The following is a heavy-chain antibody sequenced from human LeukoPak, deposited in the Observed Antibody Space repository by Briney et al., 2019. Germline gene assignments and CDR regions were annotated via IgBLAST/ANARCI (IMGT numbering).Heavy chain of an antibody. D-gene: IGHD3-16*01. V-gene: IGHV4-31*11. Sequence: SETLSLTCAVYGGSFSGYYWSWIRQHPGKGLEWIGYIYYSGSTYYNPSLKSRVTISVDTSKNQFSLKLSSVTAADTAVYYCAGGGGSYFGYWGQGTLVTVSS. J-gene: IGHJ4*02. CDR3: AGGGGSYFGY. CDR1: GGSFSGYY. CDR2: IYYSGST.